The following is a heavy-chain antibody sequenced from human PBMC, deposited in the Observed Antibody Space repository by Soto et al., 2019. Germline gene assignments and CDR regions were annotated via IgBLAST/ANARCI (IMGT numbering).Heavy chain of an antibody. CDR1: GGSISSGDYY. V-gene: IGHV4-30-4*01. J-gene: IGHJ6*02. CDR3: ARDSMVRGVKGWSTDV. D-gene: IGHD3-10*01. Sequence: QVQLQESGPGLVKPSQTLSLTCTVSGGSISSGDYYWSWIRQPPGKGLEWIGYIYYSGSTYYNPSLKSRVTISVDTSKNQFSLKLSSVTAADTAVYYCARDSMVRGVKGWSTDVWGQGTTVTVSS. CDR2: IYYSGST.